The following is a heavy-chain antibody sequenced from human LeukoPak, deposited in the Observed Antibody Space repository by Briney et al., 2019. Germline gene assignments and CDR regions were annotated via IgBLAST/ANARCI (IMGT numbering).Heavy chain of an antibody. J-gene: IGHJ2*01. CDR1: GFTVTSYN. D-gene: IGHD7-27*01. Sequence: GGSLRLSCAVSGFTVTSYNMDWVRQVAGKGEEWVSAISTASSPHYAASVPGRFTIFRANAENSLYPQMNGLCAEDTAVYYCVRELGIEGYWYFDLWGRGTLVTVSS. CDR3: VRELGIEGYWYFDL. V-gene: IGHV3-13*05. CDR2: ISTASSP.